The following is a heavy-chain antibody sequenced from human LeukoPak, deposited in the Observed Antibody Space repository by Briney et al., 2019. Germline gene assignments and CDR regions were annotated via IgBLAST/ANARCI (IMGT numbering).Heavy chain of an antibody. D-gene: IGHD6-13*01. CDR1: GFTFSSYS. J-gene: IGHJ3*02. V-gene: IGHV3-48*01. CDR3: VSSDGSSWYGRDAFDI. Sequence: GGSLRLSCAASGFTFSSYSMNWVRQAPGKGLEWVSYISSSSSTIYYADSEKGRFTISRDNAKNSLYLQMNSLRAEDTAVYYCVSSDGSSWYGRDAFDIWGQGTMVTVSS. CDR2: ISSSSSTI.